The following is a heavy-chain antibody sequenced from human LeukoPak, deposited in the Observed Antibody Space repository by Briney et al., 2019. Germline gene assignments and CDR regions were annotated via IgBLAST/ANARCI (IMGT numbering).Heavy chain of an antibody. V-gene: IGHV3-74*01. Sequence: PGGSLRLSCAASGFTFSSYWMHWVRQAPGKGLVWVSRINSDGSSTSYADSVKGRFTISRDNAKNTLYLQMNSLRAEDTAVYYCAREISDCCYFDCWGQGTLVTVSS. CDR2: INSDGSST. J-gene: IGHJ4*02. CDR1: GFTFSSYW. D-gene: IGHD2-21*02. CDR3: AREISDCCYFDC.